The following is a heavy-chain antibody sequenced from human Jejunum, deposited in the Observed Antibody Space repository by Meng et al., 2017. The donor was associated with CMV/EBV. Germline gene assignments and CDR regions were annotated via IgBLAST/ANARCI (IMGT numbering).Heavy chain of an antibody. J-gene: IGHJ4*02. CDR2: IYRVDDK. Sequence: QVPLHDVCPTLLKPTQTLPLTCSVSRLSPSTSGEGVGWIRQPPGKALEWLALIYRVDDKRYSPSLNSRLNISEDTSKNEVVLTFTNMGPIDTGTYYCAHFVGGYYPSISDYWGQRTLVTVSS. CDR3: AHFVGGYYPSISDY. D-gene: IGHD1-26*01. V-gene: IGHV2-5*02. CDR1: RLSPSTSGEG.